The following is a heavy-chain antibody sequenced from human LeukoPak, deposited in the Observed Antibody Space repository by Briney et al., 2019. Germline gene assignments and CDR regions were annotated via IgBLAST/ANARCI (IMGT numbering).Heavy chain of an antibody. D-gene: IGHD3-3*01. CDR3: ARGVPYDSWSGPHYSDY. J-gene: IGHJ4*02. V-gene: IGHV3-7*01. Sequence: GGSLRLSCAASRFTLSTYWMSWVRQAPGKGLEWVVHIKQDGSQEYYVDSVKGRFTISRDSAKNSLYLQMNSLRAEDTAVYYCARGVPYDSWSGPHYSDYWGQGTLVTVSS. CDR2: IKQDGSQE. CDR1: RFTLSTYW.